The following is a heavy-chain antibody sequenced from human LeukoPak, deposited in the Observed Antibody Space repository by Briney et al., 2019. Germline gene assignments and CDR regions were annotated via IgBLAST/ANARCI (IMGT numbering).Heavy chain of an antibody. CDR2: IRYDGTNK. V-gene: IGHV3-30*02. J-gene: IGHJ4*02. D-gene: IGHD3-10*01. Sequence: GGSLRLSCAASGFTFSSYWMSWVRQAPGKGLEWVAFIRYDGTNKYYADSVKGRFTISRDNSKNMLYLQMNSLRTEDTAVYYCAKDQDYYGSESNFDYWGQGTLVTVSS. CDR1: GFTFSSYW. CDR3: AKDQDYYGSESNFDY.